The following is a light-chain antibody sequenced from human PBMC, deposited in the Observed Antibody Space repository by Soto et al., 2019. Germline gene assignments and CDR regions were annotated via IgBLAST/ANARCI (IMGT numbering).Light chain of an antibody. CDR1: SSDVGGYNY. V-gene: IGLV2-14*01. Sequence: QSVLTQPASVSGSPGQSITISCTGTSSDVGGYNYVSWYQQHPGKAPKLMIYEVSNRPSGVSNRFSGSKSGNTASLPISGLQAEDEADYYCSSYTSSSTLEGVFGGGTKLTVL. CDR2: EVS. CDR3: SSYTSSSTLEGV. J-gene: IGLJ3*02.